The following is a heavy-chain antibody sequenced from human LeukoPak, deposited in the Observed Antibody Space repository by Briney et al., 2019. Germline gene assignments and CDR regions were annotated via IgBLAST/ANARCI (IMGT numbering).Heavy chain of an antibody. V-gene: IGHV4-59*01. CDR2: INYSGST. CDR1: GASISSFY. CDR3: ARGPGGYSYGYFDY. J-gene: IGHJ4*02. Sequence: SETLSLTCTISGASISSFYWSWIRQPPGKGLEWIASINYSGSTNYNPSLKSRVTVSIDTSKNQFSLKLTAVTAADTAVYYCARGPGGYSYGYFDYWGQGTLVTVSS. D-gene: IGHD5-18*01.